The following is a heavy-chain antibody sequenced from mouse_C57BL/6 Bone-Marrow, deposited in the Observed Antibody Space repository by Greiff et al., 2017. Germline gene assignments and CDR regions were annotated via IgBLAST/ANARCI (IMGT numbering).Heavy chain of an antibody. CDR2: IYPRSGNT. CDR1: GYTFTSYG. D-gene: IGHD1-1*01. CDR3: ARERRKLRTWCAY. J-gene: IGHJ3*01. V-gene: IGHV1-81*01. Sequence: QVQLQQSGAELARPGASVKLSCKASGYTFTSYGISWVKQRTGQGLEWIGEIYPRSGNTYYNEKFKGKATLTADKSSSTAYMELRSLTSEDSAVYYCARERRKLRTWCAYWGQGTLVTVSA.